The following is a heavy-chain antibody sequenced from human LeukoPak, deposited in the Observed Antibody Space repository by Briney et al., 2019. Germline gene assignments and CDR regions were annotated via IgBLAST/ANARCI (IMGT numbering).Heavy chain of an antibody. V-gene: IGHV3-53*01. D-gene: IGHD6-13*01. CDR1: GFTVNSNY. CDR3: ARLTPAAGRLYFVD. CDR2: LYNTGNT. Sequence: GGSLRLSCAASGFTVNSNYLSWARQAPGKGLEWVSTLYNTGNTYHANSGKGRFSISRDNSKNTLFLQMNSLRAEDTAVYYCARLTPAAGRLYFVDWGPGTLVTVSS. J-gene: IGHJ4*02.